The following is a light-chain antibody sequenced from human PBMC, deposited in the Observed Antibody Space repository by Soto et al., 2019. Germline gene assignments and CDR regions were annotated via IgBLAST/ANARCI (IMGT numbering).Light chain of an antibody. CDR2: DNV. V-gene: IGLV1-51*01. J-gene: IGLJ1*01. Sequence: QSVLTQPPSVSATPGQKVTISCSGSGSNLGRNYVSWYQQLPGTAPKLLIYDNVYRFSGIPDRFSGSKSGTSATLGITGLQTGDEGDYYCGSWDYRLSSYVFGTGTKLTVL. CDR1: GSNLGRNY. CDR3: GSWDYRLSSYV.